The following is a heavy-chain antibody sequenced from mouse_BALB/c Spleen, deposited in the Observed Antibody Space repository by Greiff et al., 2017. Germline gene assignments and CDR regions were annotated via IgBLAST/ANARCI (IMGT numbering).Heavy chain of an antibody. CDR2: ISDGGSYT. D-gene: IGHD1-1*01. CDR3: ARDDYYGSSSFAY. V-gene: IGHV5-4*02. Sequence: EVKLVESGGGLVKPGGSLKLFCAASGFTFSDYYMYWVRQTPEKRLEWVATISDGGSYTYYPDSVKGRFTISRDNAKNNLYLQMSSLKSEDTAMYYCARDDYYGSSSFAYWGQGTLVTVSA. CDR1: GFTFSDYY. J-gene: IGHJ3*01.